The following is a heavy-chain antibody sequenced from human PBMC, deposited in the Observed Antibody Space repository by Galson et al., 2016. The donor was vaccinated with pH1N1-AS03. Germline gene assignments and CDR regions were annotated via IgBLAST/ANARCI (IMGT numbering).Heavy chain of an antibody. V-gene: IGHV3-11*01. CDR2: ISPTATTI. CDR3: ARPNGDYAINAFDI. Sequence: PGKGLEWVSYISPTATTINYADSVKGRFTISRDNAKNSLYLQMSTLGSDDTAVYYCARPNGDYAINAFDIWGQGTMVTVSS. D-gene: IGHD4-17*01. J-gene: IGHJ3*02.